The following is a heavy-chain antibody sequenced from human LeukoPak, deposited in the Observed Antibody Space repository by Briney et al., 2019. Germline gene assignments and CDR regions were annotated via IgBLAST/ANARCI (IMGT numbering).Heavy chain of an antibody. J-gene: IGHJ4*02. CDR2: ISGSGGST. V-gene: IGHV3-23*01. CDR1: GFTFSSYA. CDR3: AKDPITMVRGVIPLFFDY. Sequence: GGSPRLSCAASGFTFSSYAMSWVRQAPGKGLEWVSAISGSGGSTYYADSVKGRFTISRDNSKNTLYLQMNSLRAEDTAVYYCAKDPITMVRGVIPLFFDYWGQGTLVTVSS. D-gene: IGHD3-10*01.